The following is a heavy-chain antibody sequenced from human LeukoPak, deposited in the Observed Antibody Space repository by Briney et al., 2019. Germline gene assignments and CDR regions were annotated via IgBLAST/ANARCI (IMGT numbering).Heavy chain of an antibody. CDR2: IRSKANSYAT. D-gene: IGHD3-16*01. J-gene: IGHJ4*02. CDR3: TSQGVIDY. CDR1: GFPFSGSA. V-gene: IGHV3-73*01. Sequence: GGPLKLSCAASGFPFSGSAMHWVRQASGKGLEWVGRIRSKANSYATAYAASVKGRFTISRDDSKNTAYLQMNSLKTEDTAVYYCTSQGVIDYWGQGTLVTVSS.